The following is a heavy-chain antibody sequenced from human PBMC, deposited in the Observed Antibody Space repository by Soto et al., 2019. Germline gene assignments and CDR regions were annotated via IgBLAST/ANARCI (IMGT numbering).Heavy chain of an antibody. J-gene: IGHJ6*03. CDR1: GFTFSSYT. CDR2: ISRTSGTT. V-gene: IGHV3-48*01. Sequence: GGSLRLSCAASGFTFSSYTMNWVRQAPGKGLELISYISRTSGTTYYADSVKGRFTISRDNAKKSLYLQMNSLRAEDTAVYYCARDDGSGSYVDYYYYMDVWGKGTTVTVSS. D-gene: IGHD3-10*01. CDR3: ARDDGSGSYVDYYYYMDV.